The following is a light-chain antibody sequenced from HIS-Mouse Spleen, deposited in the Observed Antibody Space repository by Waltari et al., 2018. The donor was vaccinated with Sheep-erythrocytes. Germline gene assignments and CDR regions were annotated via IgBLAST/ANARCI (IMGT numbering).Light chain of an antibody. CDR3: CSYAGSSTPWV. Sequence: QSALTQPASVSGSPRQSITLSCPGTSSDVGCSNLVSRYQHNHGKAPKHMIYEGSKRPAGVSNRFSGSKSGNTASLTISGLQAEDEADYYCCSYAGSSTPWVFGGGTKLTVL. J-gene: IGLJ3*02. CDR2: EGS. V-gene: IGLV2-23*01. CDR1: SSDVGCSNL.